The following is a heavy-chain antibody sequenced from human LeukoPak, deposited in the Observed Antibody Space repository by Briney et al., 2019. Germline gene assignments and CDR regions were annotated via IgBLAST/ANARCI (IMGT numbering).Heavy chain of an antibody. J-gene: IGHJ4*02. CDR2: ISYDGSSK. Sequence: GRSLRLSCAASGFTFSSYAMHWVRQAPGKGLEWVAVISYDGSSKYYADSVKGRFTISRDNSKNTLYLQMNSLRAEDTAVYYCAREDGYYFDYWGQGTLVTVSS. CDR1: GFTFSSYA. CDR3: AREDGYYFDY. D-gene: IGHD5-24*01. V-gene: IGHV3-30*04.